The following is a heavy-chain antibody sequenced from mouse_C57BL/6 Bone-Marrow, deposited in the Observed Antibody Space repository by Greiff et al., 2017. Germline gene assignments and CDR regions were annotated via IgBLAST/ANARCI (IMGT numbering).Heavy chain of an antibody. CDR3: AREDGYYSCWFAD. CDR2: IDPSDSYT. V-gene: IGHV1-50*01. CDR1: GYTFTSYW. Sequence: VQLQQPGAELVQPGASVKLSCKASGYTFTSYWMPWVQQRPGQGLEWIGEIDPSDSYTNYHQKFTGTATLTVDTSSSTAYMRLSRLTSEDSAVDYWAREDGYYSCWFADWGQGTLVTVSA. J-gene: IGHJ3*01. D-gene: IGHD2-3*01.